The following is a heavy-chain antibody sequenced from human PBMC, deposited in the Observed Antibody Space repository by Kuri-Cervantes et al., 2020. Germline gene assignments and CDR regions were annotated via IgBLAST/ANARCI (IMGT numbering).Heavy chain of an antibody. CDR2: IYYSGST. D-gene: IGHD3-3*01. CDR3: ANRLRFLEWFERYPITFDI. V-gene: IGHV4-39*01. J-gene: IGHJ3*02. Sequence: SETLSLTCAVYGGSSSSYYWGWIRQPPGKGLEWIGSIYYSGSTYYNPSLKSRVTISVDTSKNQFSLKLSSVTAADTAVYYCANRLRFLEWFERYPITFDIWGQGTMVTVSS. CDR1: GGSSSSYY.